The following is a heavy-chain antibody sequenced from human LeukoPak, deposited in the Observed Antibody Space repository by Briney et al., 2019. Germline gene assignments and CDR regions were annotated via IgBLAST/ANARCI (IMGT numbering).Heavy chain of an antibody. V-gene: IGHV3-23*01. CDR2: ISGSGGST. CDR3: ASRSYYDSSGYYLGSYYYYMDV. D-gene: IGHD3-22*01. J-gene: IGHJ6*03. CDR1: GFTFSSYA. Sequence: GGPLRLSCAASGFTFSSYAMSWVRQAPGKGLEWVSAISGSGGSTYYADSVKGRFTISRDNSKNTLYLQMNSLRAEDTAVYYCASRSYYDSSGYYLGSYYYYMDVWGKGTTVTVSS.